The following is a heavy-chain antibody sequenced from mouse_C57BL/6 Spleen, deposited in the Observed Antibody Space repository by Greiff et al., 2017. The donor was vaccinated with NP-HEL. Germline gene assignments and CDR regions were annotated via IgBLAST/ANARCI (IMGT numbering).Heavy chain of an antibody. J-gene: IGHJ1*03. CDR2: IYPGDGDT. CDR1: GYAFSSYW. V-gene: IGHV1-80*01. D-gene: IGHD1-1*01. CDR3: ARSDYYGSSYGYFDV. Sequence: ESGAELVKPGASVKISCKASGYAFSSYWMNWVKQRPGKGLEWIGQIYPGDGDTNYNGKFKGKATLTADKSSSTAYMQLSSLTSEDSAVYFCARSDYYGSSYGYFDVWGTGTTVTVSS.